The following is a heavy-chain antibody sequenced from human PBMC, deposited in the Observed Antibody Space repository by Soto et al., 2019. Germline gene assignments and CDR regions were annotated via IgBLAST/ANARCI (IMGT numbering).Heavy chain of an antibody. Sequence: QVQVVESGGGVVQPGRSLRLSCTAPGFTLSTYGMHWVRQAPGKGLEWVAVIWYDGSNKYYADSVKGRFTISRDNSKNTVYMQLNSLRADDTGVYYCARDLVEWLLSPPSYCVFWGQGAMVTVSP. V-gene: IGHV3-33*01. D-gene: IGHD3-3*01. CDR2: IWYDGSNK. CDR1: GFTLSTYG. CDR3: ARDLVEWLLSPPSYCVF. J-gene: IGHJ3*01.